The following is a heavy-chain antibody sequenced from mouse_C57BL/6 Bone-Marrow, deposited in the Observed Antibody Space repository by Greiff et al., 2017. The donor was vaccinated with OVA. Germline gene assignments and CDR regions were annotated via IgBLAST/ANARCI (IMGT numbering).Heavy chain of an antibody. D-gene: IGHD3-3*01. CDR3: ARGGPPWYFDV. Sequence: QVQLQQPGAELVRPGSSVKLSCKASGYTFTSYWMHWVKQRPIQGLEWIGNIDPSDSETHYNQKFKDKATLTVDKSSSTAYMQLSSLTSEDSAVDYGARGGPPWYFDVWGTGTTVTVSS. V-gene: IGHV1-52*01. CDR1: GYTFTSYW. CDR2: IDPSDSET. J-gene: IGHJ1*03.